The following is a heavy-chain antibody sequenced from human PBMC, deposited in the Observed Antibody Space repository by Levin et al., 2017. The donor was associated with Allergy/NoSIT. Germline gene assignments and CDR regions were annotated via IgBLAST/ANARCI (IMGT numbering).Heavy chain of an antibody. J-gene: IGHJ4*02. CDR1: GFTSSAYW. Sequence: GGSLRLSCAVSGFTSSAYWMTWVRQAPGKGLEWVANIKQDGSEKYYVDSVKGRFTISRDNAKNSLYLQMNSLRAEDTAVYYCASDRGSGSYDWGQGTLVTVSS. D-gene: IGHD3-10*01. V-gene: IGHV3-7*03. CDR2: IKQDGSEK. CDR3: ASDRGSGSYD.